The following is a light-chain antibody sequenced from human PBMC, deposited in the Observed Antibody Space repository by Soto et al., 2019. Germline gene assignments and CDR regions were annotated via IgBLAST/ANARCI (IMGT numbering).Light chain of an antibody. CDR3: SSYTSSSTRVV. CDR1: SSDVGGYNY. J-gene: IGLJ2*01. V-gene: IGLV2-14*01. CDR2: DVS. Sequence: QSALTQPASVSGSPGQSITISCTGTSSDVGGYNYVSWYQQHPGKAPKLMIYDVSNRPSGVSNRFSGSESGNTASLTISGLEGEDEADYYCSSYTSSSTRVVFGGGTKVTVL.